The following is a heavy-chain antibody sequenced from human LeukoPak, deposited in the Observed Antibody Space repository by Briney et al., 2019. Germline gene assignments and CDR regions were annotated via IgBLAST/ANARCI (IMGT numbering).Heavy chain of an antibody. Sequence: GGSLRLSCAASGFTFSSYAMSRVRQAPGKGLEWVSAISGSGGSTYYADSVKGRFTISRDNSKNTLYLQMNSLRAEDTAVYYCAKGKGVATHLEVYYDSSGYFIFDYWGQGTLVTVSS. CDR3: AKGKGVATHLEVYYDSSGYFIFDY. J-gene: IGHJ4*02. V-gene: IGHV3-23*01. CDR1: GFTFSSYA. CDR2: ISGSGGST. D-gene: IGHD3-22*01.